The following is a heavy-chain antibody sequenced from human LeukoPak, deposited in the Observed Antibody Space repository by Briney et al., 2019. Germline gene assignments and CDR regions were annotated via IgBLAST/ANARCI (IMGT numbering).Heavy chain of an antibody. V-gene: IGHV4-59*01. CDR2: IYYSGST. CDR1: GGSFSGYY. CDR3: ASFAGSGTPRY. Sequence: SETLSLTCAVYGGSFSGYYWSWIRQPPGKGLEWIGYIYYSGSTHYNPSLKSRVTISVDTSKNQFSLKLSSVTAADTAVYYCASFAGSGTPRYWGQGTLVTVSS. D-gene: IGHD3-3*01. J-gene: IGHJ4*02.